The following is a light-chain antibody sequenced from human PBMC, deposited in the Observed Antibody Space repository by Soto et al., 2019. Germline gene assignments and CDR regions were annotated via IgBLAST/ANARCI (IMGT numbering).Light chain of an antibody. V-gene: IGKV3-20*01. Sequence: EIVLTQSPGTLSLSPGERATLSCRASQSVSSSYLAWYQQKPGQAPRLLIYGASSRATGIPDRFSGSVSGTKFTVTISRLEPEDFAVYYCQQYGSSPSWTFGQGTKVEIK. CDR2: GAS. J-gene: IGKJ1*01. CDR3: QQYGSSPSWT. CDR1: QSVSSSY.